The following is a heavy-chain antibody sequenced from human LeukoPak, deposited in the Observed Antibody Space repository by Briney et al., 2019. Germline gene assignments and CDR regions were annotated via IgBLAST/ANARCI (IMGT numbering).Heavy chain of an antibody. D-gene: IGHD3-22*01. J-gene: IGHJ3*02. Sequence: ASVKVSRKASGYTFTGYYMHWVRQAPGQGLAWMGWINPNSGGTNYAQKFQGRVTMTRDTSISTAYMELSRLRSDDTAVYYFAVVYDSRGYLRGAFDTWGPGTMAPVSS. CDR2: INPNSGGT. CDR3: AVVYDSRGYLRGAFDT. CDR1: GYTFTGYY. V-gene: IGHV1-2*02.